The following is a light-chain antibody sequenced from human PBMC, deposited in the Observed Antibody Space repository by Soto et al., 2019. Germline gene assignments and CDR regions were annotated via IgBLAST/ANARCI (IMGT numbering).Light chain of an antibody. CDR2: KAS. CDR1: QSISSW. CDR3: QQYQSYWT. J-gene: IGKJ1*01. V-gene: IGKV1-5*03. Sequence: IQISQSPSTLSASVGGTVTITCRASQSISSWLAWYQQKPGIAPKLLIYKASTLQSGVPSRFSGSGYGTVFTLIISSLQPDDFATYYCQQYQSYWTFGQGTKVDIK.